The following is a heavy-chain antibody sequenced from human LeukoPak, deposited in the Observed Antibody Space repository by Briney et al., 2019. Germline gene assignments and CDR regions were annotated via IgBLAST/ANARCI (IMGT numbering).Heavy chain of an antibody. D-gene: IGHD1-26*01. CDR3: ARGLVGATGAYYFDY. J-gene: IGHJ4*02. Sequence: GGSLRLSCEASGFTFSSYSINWVPQAPGKGREWVSSISSSSSYIYYADSVKGRFTISRDNAKNSLYLQMNSLRAEDTAVYYCARGLVGATGAYYFDYWGQGTLVTVSS. V-gene: IGHV3-21*01. CDR2: ISSSSSYI. CDR1: GFTFSSYS.